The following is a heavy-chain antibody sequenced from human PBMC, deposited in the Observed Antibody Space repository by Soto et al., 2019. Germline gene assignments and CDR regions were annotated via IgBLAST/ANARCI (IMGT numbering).Heavy chain of an antibody. Sequence: EVQLVESGGGLVHPGGSVRLSCAASGFTFSDYSMNWVRQAPGKGLEWVSYITSDGGVTYYADSVKGRFSVSRDNDKKSLFLQMNSLRDEDTAVYYCARLPKGSTVTSWGQGTLVTVSS. D-gene: IGHD4-17*01. CDR1: GFTFSDYS. CDR3: ARLPKGSTVTS. CDR2: ITSDGGVT. J-gene: IGHJ4*02. V-gene: IGHV3-48*02.